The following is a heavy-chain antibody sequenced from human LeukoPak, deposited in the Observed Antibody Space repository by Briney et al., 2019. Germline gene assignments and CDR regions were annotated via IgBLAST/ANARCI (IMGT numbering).Heavy chain of an antibody. Sequence: GASVKVSCKASGYXFTSYGTSWVRQAPGQGLEWVGWVSTYSGYTNYAQRFQGRVTMTRDTSTSTAYMELKSLRSDDTATYYCARDLGSWSFGFGLGNCDRKWFDPWGQGTLVTVSS. V-gene: IGHV1-18*01. CDR3: ARDLGSWSFGFGLGNCDRKWFDP. J-gene: IGHJ5*02. CDR1: GYXFTSYG. D-gene: IGHD3-3*01. CDR2: VSTYSGYT.